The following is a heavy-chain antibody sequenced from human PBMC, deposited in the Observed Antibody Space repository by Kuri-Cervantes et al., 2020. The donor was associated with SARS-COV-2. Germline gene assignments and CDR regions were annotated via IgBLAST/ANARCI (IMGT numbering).Heavy chain of an antibody. Sequence: GGSLRLSCAASGFTVSSNYMTWVRQAPGKGLEWVSVIYSGGSTYYADPVKGRFTISRDNSKNTLYLQMNSLRAEDTAVYYCARVPIAAAGGHYYYYYMDVWGKGTTVTVSS. CDR3: ARVPIAAAGGHYYYYYMDV. J-gene: IGHJ6*03. CDR2: IYSGGST. V-gene: IGHV3-53*01. D-gene: IGHD6-13*01. CDR1: GFTVSSNY.